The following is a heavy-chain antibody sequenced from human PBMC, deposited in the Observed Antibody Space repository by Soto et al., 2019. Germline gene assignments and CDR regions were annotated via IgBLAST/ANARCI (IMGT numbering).Heavy chain of an antibody. Sequence: SETLSVTCTVSGGSISSYYWSWIRQPPGKGLEWIGYIYYSGSTNYNPSLKSRVTISVDTSKNQFSLKLSSVTAADTAVYYCARKEYSSSSVWFDPWGQGSLVTVS. J-gene: IGHJ5*02. D-gene: IGHD6-6*01. V-gene: IGHV4-59*01. CDR3: ARKEYSSSSVWFDP. CDR2: IYYSGST. CDR1: GGSISSYY.